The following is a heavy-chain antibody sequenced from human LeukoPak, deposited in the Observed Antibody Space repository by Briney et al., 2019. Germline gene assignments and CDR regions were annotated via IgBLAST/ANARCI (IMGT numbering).Heavy chain of an antibody. D-gene: IGHD5-18*01. CDR1: GFTFSSYS. V-gene: IGHV3-21*01. CDR3: AREAYSYGRYYFDY. CDR2: ISSSGSYT. J-gene: IGHJ4*02. Sequence: GGSLRLSCAASGFTFSSYSMNWVRQAPGKGLEWVSSISSSGSYTYYADSVKGRFTISRDNAQNSLYLQMNSLRAEDTAVYYCAREAYSYGRYYFDYWGQGTLVTVSS.